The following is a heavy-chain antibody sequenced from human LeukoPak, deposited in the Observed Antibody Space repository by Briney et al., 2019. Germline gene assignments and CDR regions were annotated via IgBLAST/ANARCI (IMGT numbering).Heavy chain of an antibody. J-gene: IGHJ1*01. V-gene: IGHV3-66*01. CDR3: ARDWNSSGWFEYFQH. CDR1: GFTVSSNY. D-gene: IGHD6-19*01. Sequence: GSLRLSCAASGFTVSSNYMSWVRQAPGKGLEWVSVIYSGGSTYYADSVKGRFTISRDNSKNTLYLQMNSLRAEDTAVYYCARDWNSSGWFEYFQHWGQGTLVTVSS. CDR2: IYSGGST.